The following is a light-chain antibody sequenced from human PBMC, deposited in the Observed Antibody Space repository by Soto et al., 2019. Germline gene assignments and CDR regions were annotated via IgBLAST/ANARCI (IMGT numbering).Light chain of an antibody. CDR3: MQALEIPET. CDR2: LGS. CDR1: QSLLYSNGYNY. J-gene: IGKJ1*01. V-gene: IGKV2-28*01. Sequence: DIVMTQSPLSLSVTPEEPASISCGSSQSLLYSNGYNYLDWYLQKPGQSPQLLIYLGSNRASGVPDRFSGSGSGTDFTLKISRVEAEDVGIYYCMQALEIPETFGQGTKVDIK.